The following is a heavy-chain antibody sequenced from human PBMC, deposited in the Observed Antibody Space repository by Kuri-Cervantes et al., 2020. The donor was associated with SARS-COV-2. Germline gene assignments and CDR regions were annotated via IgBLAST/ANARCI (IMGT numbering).Heavy chain of an antibody. V-gene: IGHV1-69*05. CDR3: ASTIFGVDNWFDP. Sequence: SVKVSCKASGGTFSSYAISWVRQAPGQGLEWMGGIIPIFGTANYAQKFQGRVTITTDESASTAYMELSSLRSEDTAVYYCASTIFGVDNWFDPWGQGTLVTVSS. CDR1: GGTFSSYA. J-gene: IGHJ5*02. CDR2: IIPIFGTA. D-gene: IGHD3-3*01.